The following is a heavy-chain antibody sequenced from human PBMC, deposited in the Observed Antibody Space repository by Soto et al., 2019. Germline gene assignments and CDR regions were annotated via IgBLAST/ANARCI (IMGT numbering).Heavy chain of an antibody. J-gene: IGHJ4*02. CDR2: VHYSGST. CDR3: SSFSGATYGDYGGGINY. V-gene: IGHV4-39*01. CDR1: GGSISGSSYY. D-gene: IGHD4-17*01. Sequence: SETLSLTCTVSGGSISGSSYYWGWIRQPPGKGLECIGSVHYSGSTDYNPSLKSRVTISVDTSKNQFSLKLTSVTAADTAVYFCSSFSGATYGDYGGGINYWGQGTLVTVSS.